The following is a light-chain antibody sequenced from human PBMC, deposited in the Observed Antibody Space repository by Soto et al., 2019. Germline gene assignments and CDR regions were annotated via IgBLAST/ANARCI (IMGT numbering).Light chain of an antibody. J-gene: IGKJ1*01. Sequence: DIQMTQSPSTLSGSVGDRVTITCRASQTISSWLAWYQQKPGKAPKLLIYKASNLESGVPSRFSGSGSGTDFTLTISCLQSEDFATYYCQQYYSYPRTFGQGTKVDIK. V-gene: IGKV1-5*03. CDR3: QQYYSYPRT. CDR1: QTISSW. CDR2: KAS.